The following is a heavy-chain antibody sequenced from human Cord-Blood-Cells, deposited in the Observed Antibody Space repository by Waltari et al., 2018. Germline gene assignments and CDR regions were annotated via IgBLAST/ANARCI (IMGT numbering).Heavy chain of an antibody. CDR3: ASVNIVVVPAANWFDP. J-gene: IGHJ5*02. Sequence: QVQLVQSGAEVKKPGASVKVSCKVSGYTLTELSMHWVRQAPGKGLEWMGGFVPEDGETIYAQKFQGRVTMTEDTSTDTAYMELSSLRSEDTAVYYCASVNIVVVPAANWFDPWGQGTLVTVSS. D-gene: IGHD2-2*01. CDR1: GYTLTELS. CDR2: FVPEDGET. V-gene: IGHV1-24*01.